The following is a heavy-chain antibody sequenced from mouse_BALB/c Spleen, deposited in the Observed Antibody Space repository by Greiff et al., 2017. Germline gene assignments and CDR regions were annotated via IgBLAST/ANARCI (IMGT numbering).Heavy chain of an antibody. J-gene: IGHJ1*01. CDR2: ISDGGSYT. CDR3: AREDFDV. V-gene: IGHV5-4*02. CDR1: GFTFSDYY. Sequence: EVQLVESGGGLVKPGGSLKLSCAASGFTFSDYYMYWVRQTPEKRLEWVATISDGGSYTYYPDSVKGRFTISRDNAKNNLYLQMSSLKSEDTAMYYCAREDFDVWGAGTTVTVSS.